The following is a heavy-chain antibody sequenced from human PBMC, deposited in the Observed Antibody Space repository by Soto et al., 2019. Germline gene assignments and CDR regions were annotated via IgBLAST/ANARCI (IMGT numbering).Heavy chain of an antibody. CDR1: GFTVSSNY. V-gene: IGHV3-53*05. CDR3: AKRGGVVGGSEHPFFEY. D-gene: IGHD2-15*01. CDR2: IYSGGST. J-gene: IGHJ4*02. Sequence: GGSLRLSCAASGFTVSSNYMSWVRQAPGKGLEWVSVIYSGGSTYYADSVKGRFTIYRDNPKNTLYLEMNSLRPEDTAFYYCAKRGGVVGGSEHPFFEYWGQGPLVTVP.